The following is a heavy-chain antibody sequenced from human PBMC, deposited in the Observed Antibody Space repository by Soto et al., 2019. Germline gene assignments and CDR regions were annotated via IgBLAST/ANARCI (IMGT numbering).Heavy chain of an antibody. Sequence: GGSLRLSCAASGFTFDDYTMHWVRQAPGKGLEWVSPISWDGGSTYYADTVKGRFTISRDNSKNSPYLQMNSLRTEDSALYYCAKDMGPYDSSDFDYWGQGTLVTVSS. D-gene: IGHD3-22*01. J-gene: IGHJ4*02. V-gene: IGHV3-43*01. CDR3: AKDMGPYDSSDFDY. CDR1: GFTFDDYT. CDR2: ISWDGGST.